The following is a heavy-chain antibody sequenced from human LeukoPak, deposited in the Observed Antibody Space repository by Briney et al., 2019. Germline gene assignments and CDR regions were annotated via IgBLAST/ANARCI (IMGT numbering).Heavy chain of an antibody. CDR1: GFTFSNAW. CDR3: TTDPYCGGDCEGAFDI. D-gene: IGHD2-21*02. V-gene: IGHV3-15*01. J-gene: IGHJ3*02. Sequence: GGSLRLSCAASGFTFSNAWMSWVRQAPGKGLEWVGRIKSKTDGGTTDYAAPVKGRFTISRDDSKNTLYLQMNSLKTEDTAVYYCTTDPYCGGDCEGAFDIWGQGTMVTVSS. CDR2: IKSKTDGGTT.